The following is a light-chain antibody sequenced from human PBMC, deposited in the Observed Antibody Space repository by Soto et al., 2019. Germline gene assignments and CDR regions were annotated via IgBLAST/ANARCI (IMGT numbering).Light chain of an antibody. CDR2: AAS. V-gene: IGKV1-39*01. Sequence: DIQMAQSPSSLSASVGDRVSITCRASQHIHTYLNWYQQKPGKAPNLLIYAASSLRSGVPSRFSGSGSGTEFSLTISSLQPEDVGTYYCQQSYSFRGYTFGQGTKLEI. J-gene: IGKJ2*01. CDR3: QQSYSFRGYT. CDR1: QHIHTY.